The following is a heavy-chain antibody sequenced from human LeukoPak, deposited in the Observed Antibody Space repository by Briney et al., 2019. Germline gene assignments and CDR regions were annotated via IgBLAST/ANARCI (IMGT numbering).Heavy chain of an antibody. CDR2: INHSGST. V-gene: IGHV4-34*01. D-gene: IGHD6-13*01. Sequence: PSETLSLTCAVYGGSFSGYYWSWIRQPPGKGLEWIGEINHSGSTNYNPSLKSRVTISVDTSKNQFSRKLSSVTAADTAVYYCARGVLYSSSWYQRGFDPWGQGTLVTVSS. CDR3: ARGVLYSSSWYQRGFDP. J-gene: IGHJ5*02. CDR1: GGSFSGYY.